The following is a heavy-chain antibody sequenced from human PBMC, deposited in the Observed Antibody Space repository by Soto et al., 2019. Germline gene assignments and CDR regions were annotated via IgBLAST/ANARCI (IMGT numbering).Heavy chain of an antibody. D-gene: IGHD1-7*01. Sequence: SGPTLVNAARTPRLPCNSWGFSLRTIATRVSWXRQPPGKALEGLESTEWNYDNFYTTSLXTRLTISKDTYNNRVVLTMTNVGPVDTGTYFCARMVSVSGTGGMDVWGQGATVTVSS. CDR2: TEWNYDN. CDR3: ARMVSVSGTGGMDV. V-gene: IGHV2-70*04. CDR1: GFSLRTIATR. J-gene: IGHJ6*02.